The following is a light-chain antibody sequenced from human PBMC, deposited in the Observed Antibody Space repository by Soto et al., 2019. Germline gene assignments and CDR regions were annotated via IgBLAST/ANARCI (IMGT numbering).Light chain of an antibody. CDR2: DVS. CDR1: SSDVGGYNY. CDR3: SSDTSSSTLV. J-gene: IGLJ2*01. Sequence: QSALTQPASVSGSPGQSITISCTGTSSDVGGYNYVSWYQQHPGKAPNLMIYDVSNRPSELSNRFAGSKSGNTASLITAGLQAEDEADYYCSSDTSSSTLVFGGGTKLTVL. V-gene: IGLV2-14*01.